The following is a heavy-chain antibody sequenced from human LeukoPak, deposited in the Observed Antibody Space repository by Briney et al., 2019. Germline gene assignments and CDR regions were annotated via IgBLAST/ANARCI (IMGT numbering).Heavy chain of an antibody. D-gene: IGHD6-19*01. CDR1: GFTFSSYA. Sequence: GGSLRLSCAASGFTFSSYAMSWVRQAPGKGLEWVSAISGSGGSTYYADSVKGRFTISRDNSKNTLYLQMNSLRAEDTAVYYCAKGLWTYSSGWYSTDYWGQGTLVTVPS. CDR2: ISGSGGST. CDR3: AKGLWTYSSGWYSTDY. J-gene: IGHJ4*02. V-gene: IGHV3-23*01.